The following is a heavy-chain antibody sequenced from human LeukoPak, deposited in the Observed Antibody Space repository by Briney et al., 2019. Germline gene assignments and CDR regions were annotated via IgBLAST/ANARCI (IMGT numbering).Heavy chain of an antibody. Sequence: PGGSLRLSCAASGFTFSSHAMNWVRQAPGKGLECVSSISSSSGHIYYADSVKGRFTISRDNAKNSLYLQMNSLRADDTAVFYCARDRGGEFDYWGQGTLVTVSS. CDR3: ARDRGGEFDY. D-gene: IGHD3-16*01. CDR1: GFTFSSHA. CDR2: ISSSSGHI. J-gene: IGHJ4*02. V-gene: IGHV3-21*01.